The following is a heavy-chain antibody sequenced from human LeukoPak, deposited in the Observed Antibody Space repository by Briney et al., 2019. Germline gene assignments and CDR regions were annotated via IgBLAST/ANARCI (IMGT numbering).Heavy chain of an antibody. D-gene: IGHD6-19*01. CDR1: GFIFSTHS. J-gene: IGHJ4*02. CDR2: ISSSSNTI. V-gene: IGHV3-48*04. Sequence: GALRLSCAASGFIFSTHSMNWVRQAPGKGLEGVSYISSSSNTIYYADSVKGRFTISRDNAKNSLYLQMNSLRAEDTAVYYCARFSVAGCDYWGQGTLVTVSS. CDR3: ARFSVAGCDY.